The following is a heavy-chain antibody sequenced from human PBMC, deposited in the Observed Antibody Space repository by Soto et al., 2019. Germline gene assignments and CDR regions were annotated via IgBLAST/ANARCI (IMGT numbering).Heavy chain of an antibody. CDR2: ISYDGSNK. Sequence: GGSLRLSCAASGFTFSSYAMHWVRQAPGKGLEWVAVISYDGSNKYYADSVKGRFTISRDNSKNTLYLQMNSLRAEDTAVYYCARADVSSGYWGQGTLVTVSS. CDR3: ARADVSSGY. D-gene: IGHD6-19*01. V-gene: IGHV3-30-3*01. J-gene: IGHJ4*02. CDR1: GFTFSSYA.